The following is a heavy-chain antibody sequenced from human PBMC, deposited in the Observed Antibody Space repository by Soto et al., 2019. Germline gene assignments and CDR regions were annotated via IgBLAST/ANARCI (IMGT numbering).Heavy chain of an antibody. J-gene: IGHJ1*01. V-gene: IGHV4-4*02. CDR2: IFHDGTA. D-gene: IGHD3-22*01. CDR1: GVSLTSGNW. Sequence: SDTLSITCAVSGVSLTSGNWWTWGRQSPQRGLEYIGEIFHDGTANYYPSFERRVAMSVDTSRNQFSLKLTSVTAADTAVYFCARLGYDTSLTHMSFDLWGPATLLTVSS. CDR3: ARLGYDTSLTHMSFDL.